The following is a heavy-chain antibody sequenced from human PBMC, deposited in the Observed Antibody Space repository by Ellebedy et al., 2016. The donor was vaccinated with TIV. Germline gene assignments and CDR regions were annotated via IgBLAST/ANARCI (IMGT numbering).Heavy chain of an antibody. CDR2: ISGSGGDT. CDR1: GFIFSNYI. V-gene: IGHV3-23*01. D-gene: IGHD2-8*01. J-gene: IGHJ4*02. CDR3: ATVSGKYYFDS. Sequence: GESLKISXAASGFIFSNYIMSWVRQAPGKGLEWVSSISGSGGDTYYADSVKGRFTISRDNFKSTLLLQMNTLTAEDTAVYYCATVSGKYYFDSWGQGTLVTVSS.